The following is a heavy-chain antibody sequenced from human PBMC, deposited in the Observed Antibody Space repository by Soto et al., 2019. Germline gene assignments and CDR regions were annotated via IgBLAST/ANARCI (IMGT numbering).Heavy chain of an antibody. Sequence: GASVKVSCKASGGTFSSYAISWVRQAPGQGLEWMGGIIPIFGTANYAQKFQGRVTITADESTSTAYMELSSLRSEDTAVYYCASTLRRITMVRGVIPLPDNHRPLDYWGQGTLVTVSS. J-gene: IGHJ4*02. CDR3: ASTLRRITMVRGVIPLPDNHRPLDY. CDR2: IIPIFGTA. D-gene: IGHD3-10*01. V-gene: IGHV1-69*13. CDR1: GGTFSSYA.